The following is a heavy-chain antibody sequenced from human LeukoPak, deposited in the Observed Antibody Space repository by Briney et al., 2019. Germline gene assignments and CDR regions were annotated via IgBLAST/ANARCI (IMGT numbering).Heavy chain of an antibody. CDR2: IYYSGST. CDR3: AKNGQSGFSFDP. CDR1: GGSISSSSYY. Sequence: SETLSLTCTVPGGSISSSSYYWGWIRQPPGKGLEWIGTIYYSGSTYYNPSLKSRVTISADSSRNQFSLKLTSVTAADTAVYHCAKNGQSGFSFDPWGQGTLVTVSS. V-gene: IGHV4-39*07. D-gene: IGHD1-26*01. J-gene: IGHJ5*02.